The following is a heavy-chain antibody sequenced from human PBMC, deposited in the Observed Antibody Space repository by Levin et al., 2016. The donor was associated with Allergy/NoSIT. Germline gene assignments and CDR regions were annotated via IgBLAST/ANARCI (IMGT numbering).Heavy chain of an antibody. CDR3: AREGKSYYDSWCGFDY. CDR1: GFTFSNTW. J-gene: IGHJ4*02. D-gene: IGHD3-3*01. CDR2: IKSSGST. V-gene: IGHV3-15*01. Sequence: GGSLRLSCAASGFTFSNTWMTWVRQAPGKGLEWVGRIKSSGSTDYAAPVKGRFTISRDNSKNTLYLQMGSLRADDMAVYYCAREGKSYYDSWCGFDYWGQGTLVTV.